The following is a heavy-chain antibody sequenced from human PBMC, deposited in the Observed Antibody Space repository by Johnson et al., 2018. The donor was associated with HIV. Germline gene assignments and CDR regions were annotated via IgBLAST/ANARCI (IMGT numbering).Heavy chain of an antibody. Sequence: MQLVESGGGVVQPGRSLRLSCAASGFTVSSNYMSWVRQAPGKGLEWVSVIYSGGSTYYADSVKGRFTISRDNSKNTLYLQMNSLGAEDTAVYYCARSQIDAFDIWGQGTMVTVSS. CDR1: GFTVSSNY. CDR3: ARSQIDAFDI. V-gene: IGHV3-66*01. CDR2: IYSGGST. J-gene: IGHJ3*02.